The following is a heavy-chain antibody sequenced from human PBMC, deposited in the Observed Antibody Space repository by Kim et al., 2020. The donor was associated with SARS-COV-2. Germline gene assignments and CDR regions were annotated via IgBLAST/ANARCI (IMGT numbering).Heavy chain of an antibody. V-gene: IGHV1-24*01. Sequence: QKFPGRVTMTEDTSTDTAYMELSSLRSEDTAVYYCATSSLLWFRGVGFDPWGQGTLVTVSS. D-gene: IGHD3-10*01. J-gene: IGHJ5*02. CDR3: ATSSLLWFRGVGFDP.